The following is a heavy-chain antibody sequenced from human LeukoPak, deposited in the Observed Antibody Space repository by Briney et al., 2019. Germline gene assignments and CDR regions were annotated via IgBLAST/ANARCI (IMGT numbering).Heavy chain of an antibody. V-gene: IGHV3-15*01. CDR2: IKSKTDGGTT. J-gene: IGHJ5*02. CDR3: TTDPGHYDFWSGNMP. D-gene: IGHD3-3*01. CDR1: GFTFSNAW. Sequence: GGSLRLSCAASGFTFSNAWMSWVRQAPGKGLEWVGRIKSKTDGGTTDYAAPVKGRFTISRDDSKNTLYLQMNSLKTEDTAVYYCTTDPGHYDFWSGNMPWGQGTLVTVSS.